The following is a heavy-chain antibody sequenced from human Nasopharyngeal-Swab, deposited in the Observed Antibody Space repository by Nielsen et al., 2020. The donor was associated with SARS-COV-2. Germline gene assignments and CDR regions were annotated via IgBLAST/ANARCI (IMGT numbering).Heavy chain of an antibody. J-gene: IGHJ4*02. CDR1: GFTFSSYA. V-gene: IGHV3-30-3*01. CDR2: ISYDGSNK. CDR3: ARVAGSTMVRGVDY. D-gene: IGHD3-10*01. Sequence: GESLKISCAASGFTFSSYAMHWVRQAPGKGLEWVAVISYDGSNKYYADSVKGRFTISRDNSKNTLYLQMNSLRAEDTAVYYCARVAGSTMVRGVDYWGQGTLVTVSS.